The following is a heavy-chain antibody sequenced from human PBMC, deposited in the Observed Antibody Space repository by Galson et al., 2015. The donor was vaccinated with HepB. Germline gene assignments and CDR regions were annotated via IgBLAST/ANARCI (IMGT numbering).Heavy chain of an antibody. V-gene: IGHV5-51*03. Sequence: QSGAEVKKPGESLKISCKGSGYSFTSYWIGWVRQMPGKGLEWMGIIYPGDSDTRYSPSFQGQVTISADKSISTAYLQWSSLKASDTAMYYCARLSLLFVVVPAAMNGFDYWGQGTLVTVSS. J-gene: IGHJ4*02. D-gene: IGHD2-2*01. CDR1: GYSFTSYW. CDR3: ARLSLLFVVVPAAMNGFDY. CDR2: IYPGDSDT.